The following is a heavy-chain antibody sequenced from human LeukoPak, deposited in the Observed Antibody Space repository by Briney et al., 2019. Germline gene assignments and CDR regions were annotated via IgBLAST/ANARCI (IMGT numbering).Heavy chain of an antibody. CDR3: ATSRTWIQLWSALDY. D-gene: IGHD5-18*01. CDR2: FGPEDGET. Sequence: ASVKVSCKVSGYTLTELSMHWVRQAPGKGLEWMGGFGPEDGETIYAQKFQGRVTMTEDTSTDTAYMELSSLRSEDTAVYYCATSRTWIQLWSALDYWGQGTLVTVSS. V-gene: IGHV1-24*01. J-gene: IGHJ4*02. CDR1: GYTLTELS.